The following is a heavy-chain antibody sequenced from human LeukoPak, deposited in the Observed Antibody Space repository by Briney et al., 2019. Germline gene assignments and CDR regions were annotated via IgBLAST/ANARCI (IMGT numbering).Heavy chain of an antibody. V-gene: IGHV1-2*02. CDR2: INPNSGGT. D-gene: IGHD2-2*01. CDR1: GYTFTGYY. CDR3: ARGGKDIVVVPAAPFDY. Sequence: ASVKVSCKASGYTFTGYYMHWVRQAPGQGLEWMGWINPNSGGTNYAQKFQGRVTMTRDTSISTAYMGLSRLRSDDTAVYYCARGGKDIVVVPAAPFDYWGQGTLVTVSS. J-gene: IGHJ4*02.